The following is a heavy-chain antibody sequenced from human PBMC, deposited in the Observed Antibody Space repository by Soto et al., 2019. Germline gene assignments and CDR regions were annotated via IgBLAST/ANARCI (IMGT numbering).Heavy chain of an antibody. D-gene: IGHD3-10*01. V-gene: IGHV1-69*02. CDR3: ARSYGSGSRPFDY. CDR2: IIPALAMS. J-gene: IGHJ4*02. Sequence: QVHLVQSGAEVKKPGSSVKVSCKASGDTFSSYTINWVRQVPGQGLEWMGRIIPALAMSTYAHKFQGRVSLIADKSTNTAYMELSSLRSDDTAVYYCARSYGSGSRPFDYWGQGTLVTVSS. CDR1: GDTFSSYT.